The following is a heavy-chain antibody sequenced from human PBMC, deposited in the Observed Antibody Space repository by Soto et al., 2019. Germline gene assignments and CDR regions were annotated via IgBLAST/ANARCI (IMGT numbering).Heavy chain of an antibody. J-gene: IGHJ3*02. CDR3: ARKKTTVTNDASDI. V-gene: IGHV5-10-1*01. CDR2: IDPSDSYT. D-gene: IGHD4-4*01. Sequence: EVQLVQSGAEVKKPGESLRISCKGSAYNFTNYWISWVRQMPGKGLEWMGRIDPSDSYTKYSPSFQGHVTISADKSINTASLQCSSLKASDTAMYYCARKKTTVTNDASDIWGQGTMVTVSS. CDR1: AYNFTNYW.